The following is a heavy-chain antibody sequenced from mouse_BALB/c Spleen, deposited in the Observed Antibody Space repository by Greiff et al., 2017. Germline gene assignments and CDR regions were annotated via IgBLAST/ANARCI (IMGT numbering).Heavy chain of an antibody. CDR2: ISDGGSYT. CDR3: ARDPYYGSSPFYAMDY. J-gene: IGHJ4*01. V-gene: IGHV5-4*02. Sequence: EGQRVESGGGLVKPGGSLKLSCAASGFTFSDYYMYWVRQTPEKRLEWVATISDGGSYTYYPDSVKGRFTISRDNAKNNLYLQMSSLKSEDTAMYYCARDPYYGSSPFYAMDYWGQGTSVTVSS. D-gene: IGHD1-1*01. CDR1: GFTFSDYY.